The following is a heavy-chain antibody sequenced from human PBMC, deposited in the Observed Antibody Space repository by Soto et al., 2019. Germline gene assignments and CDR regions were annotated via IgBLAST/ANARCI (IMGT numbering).Heavy chain of an antibody. J-gene: IGHJ6*02. CDR3: ARVAGGYCISTSCYGGMDV. V-gene: IGHV1-69*12. Sequence: QVQLVQSGAEVKKPGSSVKVSCKASGGTFSSYAISWVRQAPGQGLEWLGGIIPIFGTANYAQKFQGRVTITADESTSTAYMELSSLRSEATAVYYCARVAGGYCISTSCYGGMDVWGQGTTVTVSS. D-gene: IGHD2-2*01. CDR1: GGTFSSYA. CDR2: IIPIFGTA.